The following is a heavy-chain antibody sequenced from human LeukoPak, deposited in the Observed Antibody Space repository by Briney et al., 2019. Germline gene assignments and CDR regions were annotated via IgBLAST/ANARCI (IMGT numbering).Heavy chain of an antibody. V-gene: IGHV4-59*12. CDR1: GGSISSYY. CDR3: ARGRPARYYYDSSGYPPDY. J-gene: IGHJ4*02. CDR2: IYYSGST. D-gene: IGHD3-22*01. Sequence: KSSETLSLTCTVSGGSISSYYWSWIRQPPGKGLEWIGYIYYSGSTNYNPSLKSRVTISVDTSKNQFSLKLSSVTAADTAVYYCARGRPARYYYDSSGYPPDYWGQGTLVTVSS.